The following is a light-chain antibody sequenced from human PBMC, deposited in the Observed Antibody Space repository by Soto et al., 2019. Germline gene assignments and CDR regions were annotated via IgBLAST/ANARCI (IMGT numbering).Light chain of an antibody. CDR2: GAS. J-gene: IGKJ1*01. CDR1: QSVSSN. V-gene: IGKV3-15*01. Sequence: IVMTQSPATLSVSPGERATLSCGASQSVSSNLAWYQQKPGQAPRLLIYGASTRATGIPARSSGSGSGTEFTLTISSLQSEDFAVYYCQQYNNWPRTFGQGTKVDIK. CDR3: QQYNNWPRT.